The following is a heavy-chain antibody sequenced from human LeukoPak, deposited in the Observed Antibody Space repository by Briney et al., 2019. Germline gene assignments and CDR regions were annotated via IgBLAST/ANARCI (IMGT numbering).Heavy chain of an antibody. J-gene: IGHJ6*02. CDR3: ARSQAGGFGELFSNYGMDV. V-gene: IGHV3-9*01. D-gene: IGHD3-10*01. CDR1: RLKFHDYA. Sequence: GGSLRLSCAASRLKFHDYAMYWVRQAPGQGLEWVSGISWNSGSIGYGDSVKGRFTVSRDNAKNSLYLQMNSLRAEDTALYYCARSQAGGFGELFSNYGMDVWGQGTTVTVSS. CDR2: ISWNSGSI.